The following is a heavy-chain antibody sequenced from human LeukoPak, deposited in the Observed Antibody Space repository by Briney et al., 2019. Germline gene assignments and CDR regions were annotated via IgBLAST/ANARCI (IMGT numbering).Heavy chain of an antibody. D-gene: IGHD3-22*01. Sequence: GGSLRLSCAASGFTFSDYYMSWIRQAPGKGLEWVSYISSSGSTIYYADSVKGRFTISRDNAKNSLYLQMNSLRAEDTAVYYCTRDDSSGYYPHWGQGTLVTVSS. CDR3: TRDDSSGYYPH. CDR1: GFTFSDYY. CDR2: ISSSGSTI. V-gene: IGHV3-11*01. J-gene: IGHJ4*02.